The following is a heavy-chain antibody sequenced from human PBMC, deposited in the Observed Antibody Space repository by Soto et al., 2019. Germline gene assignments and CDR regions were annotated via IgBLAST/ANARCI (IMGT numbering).Heavy chain of an antibody. J-gene: IGHJ4*02. CDR1: GYTFTSYD. V-gene: IGHV1-8*01. CDR2: MNPNSGNT. D-gene: IGHD6-19*01. CDR3: ARGSVAGRRFDY. Sequence: ASVKVSCKASGYTFTSYDINWVRQATGQGLEWMGWMNPNSGNTGYAQKFQGRVTMTRNTSTSTAYMELSSLRSEDTAVYYCARGSVAGRRFDYWGQGTLVTVSS.